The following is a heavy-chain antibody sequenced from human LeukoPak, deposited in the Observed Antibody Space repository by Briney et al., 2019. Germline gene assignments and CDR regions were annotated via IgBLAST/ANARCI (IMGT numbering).Heavy chain of an antibody. CDR1: GYTFTSYG. D-gene: IGHD6-13*01. CDR3: ARDLRPVYSSSWYPHDY. J-gene: IGHJ4*02. Sequence: ASVRVSCNASGYTFTSYGISWVRQAPGQGLERMGWISAYNGNTNYAQKLQGRVTMTTDTSTSTAYMELRSLRSDDTAVYYCARDLRPVYSSSWYPHDYWGQGTLVTVSS. V-gene: IGHV1-18*01. CDR2: ISAYNGNT.